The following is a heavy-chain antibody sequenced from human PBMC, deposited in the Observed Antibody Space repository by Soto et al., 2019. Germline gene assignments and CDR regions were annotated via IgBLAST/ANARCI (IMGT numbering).Heavy chain of an antibody. J-gene: IGHJ4*02. Sequence: PGGSLRLSCAASGFTFTNAWMSWVRQAPGKGLEWVARIKSKTDGGTTDYATPVKGRFTISRDDSKNTLYLQMNSLKIEDTAVYYCTTDCRDGRAYSGQGTQVT. V-gene: IGHV3-15*01. CDR1: GFTFTNAW. CDR2: IKSKTDGGTT. CDR3: TTDCRDGRAY.